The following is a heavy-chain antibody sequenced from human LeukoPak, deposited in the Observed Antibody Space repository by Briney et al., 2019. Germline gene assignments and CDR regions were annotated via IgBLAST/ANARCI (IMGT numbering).Heavy chain of an antibody. J-gene: IGHJ4*02. Sequence: ASVKVSCKASGYTFTGYYMHWVRQAPGQGLEWMGWINPNSGGTNYAQKFQGRVTMTRDTSISTAYMELSRLRSDDTAVYYCARDPEPITLIWFGEPTGYWGQGTLVTVSS. CDR2: INPNSGGT. CDR3: ARDPEPITLIWFGEPTGY. CDR1: GYTFTGYY. V-gene: IGHV1-2*02. D-gene: IGHD3-10*01.